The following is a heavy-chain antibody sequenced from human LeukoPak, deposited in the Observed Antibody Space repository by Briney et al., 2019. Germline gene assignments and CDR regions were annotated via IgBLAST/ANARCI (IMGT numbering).Heavy chain of an antibody. CDR2: ISAYNGNT. CDR1: GCTFTSYG. CDR3: ARDQQLWLGYYYYYMDV. V-gene: IGHV1-18*01. J-gene: IGHJ6*03. D-gene: IGHD5-18*01. Sequence: ASVKVSCKASGCTFTSYGISWVRQAPGQGLEWMGWISAYNGNTNYAQKLQGRVTMTTDTSTSTAYMELRSLRSDDTAVYYCARDQQLWLGYYYYYMDVWGKGTTVTVSS.